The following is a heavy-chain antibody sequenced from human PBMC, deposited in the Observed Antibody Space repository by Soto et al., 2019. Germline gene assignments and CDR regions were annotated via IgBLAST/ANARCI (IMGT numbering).Heavy chain of an antibody. CDR2: INPNSGGT. J-gene: IGHJ4*02. V-gene: IGHV1-2*04. CDR3: ARDRSEYSSSSSDLDY. D-gene: IGHD6-6*01. CDR1: GYTFTSYA. Sequence: SVKVSCKASGYTFTSYAMHWVRQAPGQRLEWMGWINPNSGGTNYAQKFQGWVTMTRDTSISTAYMELSRLRSDDTAVYYCARDRSEYSSSSSDLDYWGQGTLVTVSS.